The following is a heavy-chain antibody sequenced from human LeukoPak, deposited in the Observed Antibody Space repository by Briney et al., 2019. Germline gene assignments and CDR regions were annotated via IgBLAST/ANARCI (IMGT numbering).Heavy chain of an antibody. CDR3: ARSDRKEGAFDI. Sequence: ASVKVSCKASGYTFTSYYMHCVRQAPGQGLEWMGIINPSGGSKSYAQKFQGRVTMTRVTSTGTVYMELSSLRSEDTAVYYCARSDRKEGAFDIWGQGTMVTVSS. CDR2: INPSGGSK. V-gene: IGHV1-46*01. J-gene: IGHJ3*02. CDR1: GYTFTSYY. D-gene: IGHD1-14*01.